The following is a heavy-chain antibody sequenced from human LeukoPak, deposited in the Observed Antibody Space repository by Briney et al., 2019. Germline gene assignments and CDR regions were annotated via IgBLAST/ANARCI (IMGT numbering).Heavy chain of an antibody. V-gene: IGHV3-30*04. CDR3: AKDFFSSGWYGYPTSDY. J-gene: IGHJ4*02. Sequence: GGSLKLSCAASGFIFSGSAMHWVRQAPGKGLEWVAVISYDGSNKYYADSVKGRFTISRDNSKNTLYLQMNSLRAEDTAVYYCAKDFFSSGWYGYPTSDYWGQGTLVTVSS. D-gene: IGHD6-19*01. CDR2: ISYDGSNK. CDR1: GFIFSGSA.